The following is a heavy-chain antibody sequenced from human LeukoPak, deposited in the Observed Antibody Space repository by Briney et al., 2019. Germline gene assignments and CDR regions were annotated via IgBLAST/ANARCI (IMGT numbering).Heavy chain of an antibody. V-gene: IGHV1-2*02. J-gene: IGHJ5*02. D-gene: IGHD4-17*01. CDR2: INPNSGDT. CDR1: GYKFIHHY. CDR3: ARGYFGDYVLDT. Sequence: ASVKVSCKAYGYKFIHHYIHWVRQAPGQGLEYLGWINPNSGDTNYAQKFQGRVTLTRGTSIDTAYLHLDSLTSDYTAVYFCARGYFGDYVLDTWGQGSRVTVTS.